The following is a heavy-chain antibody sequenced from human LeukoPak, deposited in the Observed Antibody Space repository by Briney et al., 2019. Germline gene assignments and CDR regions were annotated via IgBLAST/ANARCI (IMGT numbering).Heavy chain of an antibody. CDR1: GGSISSGSYY. D-gene: IGHD3-3*01. CDR3: ANHDFWSGNNDY. V-gene: IGHV4-61*02. Sequence: SETLSLTCTVSGGSISSGSYYWSWIRQPAGKGLEWIGRIYTSGSTNYNPSLKSRVTISVDTSKNQFSLKLSSVTAADTAAYYCANHDFWSGNNDYWGQGTLVTVSS. CDR2: IYTSGST. J-gene: IGHJ4*02.